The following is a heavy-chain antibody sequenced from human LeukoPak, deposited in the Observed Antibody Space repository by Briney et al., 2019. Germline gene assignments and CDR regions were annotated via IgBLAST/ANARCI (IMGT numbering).Heavy chain of an antibody. CDR3: ARALYGIAARPPDY. D-gene: IGHD6-6*01. V-gene: IGHV1-2*02. J-gene: IGHJ4*02. Sequence: GASVKVSCKASGYTFTGYYMHWVRQAPGQGLEWMGWINPNSGGTNSAQKFQGRVTMTRDTSISTAYMELSRLRSDDTAVYYCARALYGIAARPPDYWGQGTLVTVSS. CDR2: INPNSGGT. CDR1: GYTFTGYY.